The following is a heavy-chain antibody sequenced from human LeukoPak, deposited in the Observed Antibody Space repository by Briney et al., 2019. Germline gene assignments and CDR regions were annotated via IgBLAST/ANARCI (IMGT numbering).Heavy chain of an antibody. D-gene: IGHD4-17*01. J-gene: IGHJ5*02. V-gene: IGHV1-69*06. CDR2: IIPIFGTA. CDR1: GGTFSSYA. CDR3: TKRNGDYLSWFDP. Sequence: SVKVSCKASGGTFSSYAISWVRQAPGQGLEWMGGIIPIFGTANYAQKFQGRVTITADKSTSTAYMELSSLRSEDTAVYYCTKRNGDYLSWFDPWGQGTLVTVSS.